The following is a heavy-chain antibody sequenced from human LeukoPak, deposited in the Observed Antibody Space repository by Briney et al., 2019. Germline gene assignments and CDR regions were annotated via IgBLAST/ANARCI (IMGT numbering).Heavy chain of an antibody. Sequence: SETLSLTCTVSGYSISSGYYWSWIRQPPGKGLEWIGEINHSGSTNYNPSLKSRVTISVDTSKNQFSLKLSSVTAADTAVYYCASTVRGGPAVDYYYYMDVWGKGTTVTISS. D-gene: IGHD3-10*01. CDR3: ASTVRGGPAVDYYYYMDV. J-gene: IGHJ6*03. V-gene: IGHV4-38-2*02. CDR1: GYSISSGYY. CDR2: INHSGST.